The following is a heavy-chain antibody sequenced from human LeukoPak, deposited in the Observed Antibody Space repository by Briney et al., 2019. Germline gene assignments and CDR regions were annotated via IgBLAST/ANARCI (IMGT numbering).Heavy chain of an antibody. Sequence: SGGSLRLSCAASGFTFINYVMYWVRQAPGKGLEWVSGISASGGSTEYADSVKGRFTISRDTSENTLFLQMNNLRADDTAVYYCARRPNAFDIWGQGTVVTVSS. V-gene: IGHV3-23*01. CDR2: ISASGGST. D-gene: IGHD6-6*01. CDR1: GFTFINYV. J-gene: IGHJ3*02. CDR3: ARRPNAFDI.